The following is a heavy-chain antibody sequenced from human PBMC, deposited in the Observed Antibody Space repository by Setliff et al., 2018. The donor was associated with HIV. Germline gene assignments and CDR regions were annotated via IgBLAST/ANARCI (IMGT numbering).Heavy chain of an antibody. J-gene: IGHJ4*02. CDR2: VYYSGST. V-gene: IGHV4-39*07. D-gene: IGHD6-13*01. CDR1: GGSLNRTSYY. Sequence: SETLSLTCTVSGGSLNRTSYYWGWIRQPPGKGLEWLGTVYYSGSTYYNPSLKSRVTISVDTSENQFSLKLSSVTAADTAVYYCARDGYSSSWYVISGSFDYWGQGILVTVSS. CDR3: ARDGYSSSWYVISGSFDY.